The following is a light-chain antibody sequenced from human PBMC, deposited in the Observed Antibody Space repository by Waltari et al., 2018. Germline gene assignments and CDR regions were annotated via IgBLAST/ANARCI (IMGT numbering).Light chain of an antibody. CDR3: QQYSSFST. J-gene: IGKJ1*01. Sequence: DIQMTQSPSMLSASVGDRVTITCRASQTIRGWLAWYRWKPGLAPKLRIYEASNLGGGVPYRLSGSGFGTNFTLTISSLQPDDFATYYCQQYSSFSTFGLGTKV. V-gene: IGKV1-5*01. CDR1: QTIRGW. CDR2: EAS.